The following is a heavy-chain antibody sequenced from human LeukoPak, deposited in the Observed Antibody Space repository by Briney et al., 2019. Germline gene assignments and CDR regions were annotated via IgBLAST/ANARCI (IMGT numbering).Heavy chain of an antibody. CDR3: ARAPYSSRGFDY. J-gene: IGHJ4*02. CDR2: IYTSGST. Sequence: PSETLSLTCTVSGGSISSYYWSWIRQPAGKGLEWIGRIYTSGSTNYNPSLKSRVTISVVKSKNQFSLRLSSVPAADTAVYYCARAPYSSRGFDYWGQGTLVTVSS. V-gene: IGHV4-4*07. D-gene: IGHD6-13*01. CDR1: GGSISSYY.